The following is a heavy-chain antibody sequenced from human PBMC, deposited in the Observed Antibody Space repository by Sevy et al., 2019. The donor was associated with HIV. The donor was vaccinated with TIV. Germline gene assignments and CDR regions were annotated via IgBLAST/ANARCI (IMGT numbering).Heavy chain of an antibody. CDR3: ARDPGGYNWNYVSYYYYGMDV. CDR2: ISAYNGNT. D-gene: IGHD1-7*01. Sequence: ASVKVSCKASGYTFTSYGISWVRQAPGQGLEWMGWISAYNGNTNYAQKLQGRVTMTTDTSTSTAYMELRSLRSDDTAVYYCARDPGGYNWNYVSYYYYGMDVWGHGTTVTVSS. J-gene: IGHJ6*02. CDR1: GYTFTSYG. V-gene: IGHV1-18*01.